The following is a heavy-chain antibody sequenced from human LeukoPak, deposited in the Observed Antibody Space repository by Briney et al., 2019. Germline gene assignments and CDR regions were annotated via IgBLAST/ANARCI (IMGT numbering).Heavy chain of an antibody. CDR1: GGSFSGYY. CDR3: ARNVASGQWLVPYYFDY. D-gene: IGHD6-19*01. CDR2: INHSGST. J-gene: IGHJ4*02. V-gene: IGHV4-34*01. Sequence: PSETLSLTCAVYGGSFSGYYWSWIRQPPGKGLEWIGEINHSGSTNYNPSLKSRVTISVDTSKNQFSLKLSSVTAADTAVYYCARNVASGQWLVPYYFDYWGQGTLSPSPQ.